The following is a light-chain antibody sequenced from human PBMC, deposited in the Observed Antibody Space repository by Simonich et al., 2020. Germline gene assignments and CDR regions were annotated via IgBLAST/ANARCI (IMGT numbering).Light chain of an antibody. J-gene: IGLJ2*01. Sequence: SSELTQDPAVSVALGQTVRITCQGDSLRSYYASWYQQKPGQAPVLVTYGKKNRPSGSPDRFSGSSSGNTASLTITGAQAEDEADYYCNSRDSSGNHVVFGGGTKLTVL. CDR2: GKK. V-gene: IGLV3-19*01. CDR1: SLRSYY. CDR3: NSRDSSGNHVV.